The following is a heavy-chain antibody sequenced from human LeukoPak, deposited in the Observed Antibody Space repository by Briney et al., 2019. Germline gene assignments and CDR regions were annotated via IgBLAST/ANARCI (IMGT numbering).Heavy chain of an antibody. V-gene: IGHV4-34*01. CDR2: INHSGST. D-gene: IGHD6-13*01. CDR1: GGSLSGYY. Sequence: SETLSLTCAVYGGSLSGYYWSWIRQPPGKGLEWIGEINHSGSTSYNPSLKSRVTISVDTSKNQFSLKLSSVTAADTAVYYCARGPRIAAAGPDYWGQGTLVTVSA. J-gene: IGHJ4*02. CDR3: ARGPRIAAAGPDY.